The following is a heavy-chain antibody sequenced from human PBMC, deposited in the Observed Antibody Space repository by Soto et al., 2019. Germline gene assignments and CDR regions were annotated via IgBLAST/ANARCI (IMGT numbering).Heavy chain of an antibody. D-gene: IGHD5-12*01. CDR1: GYTFTSYA. CDR3: ARGHIVATIPYFDY. CDR2: INAGNGNT. V-gene: IGHV1-3*01. Sequence: ASVKVSCKASGYTFTSYAMHLVRQAPGQRLEWMGWINAGNGNTKYSQKFQGRVTITRDTSASTAYMELSSLRSEDTAVYYCARGHIVATIPYFDYWVQGTLVTVSS. J-gene: IGHJ4*02.